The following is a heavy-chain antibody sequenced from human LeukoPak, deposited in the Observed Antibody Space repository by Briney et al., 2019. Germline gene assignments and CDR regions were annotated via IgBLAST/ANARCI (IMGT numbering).Heavy chain of an antibody. D-gene: IGHD3-22*01. Sequence: ASVKVSCKASGYTFNRHGISWVRQAPGQGPEWMGWISCYNGDTHCAQNYQGRLTMTTDTSTSTAYMELRSLRSDDTAVYYCARDPSNSSGNNAWFDYWGQGTLVTVSS. CDR2: ISCYNGDT. V-gene: IGHV1-18*01. CDR1: GYTFNRHG. CDR3: ARDPSNSSGNNAWFDY. J-gene: IGHJ5*01.